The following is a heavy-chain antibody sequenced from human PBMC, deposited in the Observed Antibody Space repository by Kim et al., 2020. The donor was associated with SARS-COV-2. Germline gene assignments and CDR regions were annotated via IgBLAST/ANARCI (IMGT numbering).Heavy chain of an antibody. V-gene: IGHV3-64D*06. CDR3: VKEGDIVVVPAASTYYYYGMDV. D-gene: IGHD2-2*01. J-gene: IGHJ6*02. CDR1: GFTFSSYA. CDR2: ISSNGGST. Sequence: GGSLRLSCSASGFTFSSYAMHWVRQAPGKGLEYVSAISSNGGSTYYADSVKGRFTISRDNSKNTLYLQMSSLRAEDTAVYYCVKEGDIVVVPAASTYYYYGMDVWGQGTTVTVSS.